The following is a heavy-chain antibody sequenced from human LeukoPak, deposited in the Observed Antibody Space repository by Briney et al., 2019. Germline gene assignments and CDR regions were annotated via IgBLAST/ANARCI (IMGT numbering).Heavy chain of an antibody. D-gene: IGHD3-9*01. CDR2: ISGSGGRT. CDR3: VKGEGDDLLTGYLDY. V-gene: IGHV3-23*01. CDR1: RFTFSNYA. Sequence: GGSLRLSCTASRFTFSNYAMAWVRQAPGKGLEWVSTISGSGGRTYYADSVKGRFTISRDNSKKTLYLQMNSLRDEDTAVYYCVKGEGDDLLTGYLDYWGQGTLVTVSS. J-gene: IGHJ4*02.